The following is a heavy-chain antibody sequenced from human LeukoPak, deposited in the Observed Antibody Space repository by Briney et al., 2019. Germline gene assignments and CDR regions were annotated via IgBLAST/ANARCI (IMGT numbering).Heavy chain of an antibody. CDR1: GFNFSRYA. J-gene: IGHJ4*02. V-gene: IGHV3-23*01. Sequence: GGSLRLSCAASGFNFSRYAMSWVRPAPGKGLEWVSALSGSGGSTYYAHSVKGRFTLSRDNSKNTLYLQMNSLRAEDTAVYYCAKAKYSSMYYFDYWGQGTLVTVSS. CDR2: LSGSGGST. D-gene: IGHD6-19*01. CDR3: AKAKYSSMYYFDY.